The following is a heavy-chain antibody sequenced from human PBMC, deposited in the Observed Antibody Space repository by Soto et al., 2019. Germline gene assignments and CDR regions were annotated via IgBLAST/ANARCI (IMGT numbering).Heavy chain of an antibody. D-gene: IGHD6-19*01. CDR3: AREVSGQWLVPNPFDY. J-gene: IGHJ4*02. CDR1: GYTFTTNA. V-gene: IGHV1-3*01. CDR2: INAGNSNT. Sequence: VSVKVSCKASGYTFTTNAIHWGRQAPGQRLEWMGWINAGNSNTKYSQKFQGRVTITRDTSASTAYMELSSLRSEDTAVYYCAREVSGQWLVPNPFDYWGQGTLVTVSS.